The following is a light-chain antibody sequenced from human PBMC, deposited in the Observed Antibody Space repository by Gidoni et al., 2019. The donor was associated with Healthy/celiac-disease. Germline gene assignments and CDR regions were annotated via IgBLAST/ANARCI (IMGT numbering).Light chain of an antibody. V-gene: IGKV4-1*01. J-gene: IGKJ4*01. Sequence: DFVMTQSPDSLAVSLGERATINCKSSQSVLYSSNNKNYLAWYQQKPGQPPKLLIYWASTRESGVPDRFSGSGSGTDFTLTISSLQAEDVAVYYCQQYYSTLLTFGGGTKVEIK. CDR2: WAS. CDR3: QQYYSTLLT. CDR1: QSVLYSSNNKNY.